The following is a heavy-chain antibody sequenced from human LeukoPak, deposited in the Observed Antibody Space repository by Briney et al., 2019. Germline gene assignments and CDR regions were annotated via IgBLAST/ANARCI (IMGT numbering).Heavy chain of an antibody. CDR3: SRENGAFSPFGY. V-gene: IGHV4-4*02. CDR1: GGSITSTNW. J-gene: IGHJ4*02. D-gene: IGHD2-8*01. CDR2: ISLSRLT. Sequence: SGTLSLTCGVSGGSITSTNWWSWVRQPPGQGLEWIGEISLSRLTNYNPSLKSRVTMALDKSKNHLSLNLTSVTAADTAVYYCSRENGAFSPFGYWGQGTLVTVPS.